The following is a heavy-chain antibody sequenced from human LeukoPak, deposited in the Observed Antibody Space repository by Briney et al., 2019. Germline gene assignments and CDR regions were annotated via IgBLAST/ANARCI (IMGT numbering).Heavy chain of an antibody. CDR1: GFTFDDYA. D-gene: IGHD2-2*01. CDR2: ISGDGGST. J-gene: IGHJ4*02. Sequence: GGFLRLSCAASGFTFDDYAMHWVRQAPGKGLEWVSLISGDGGSTYYADSVKGRFTISRDNSKNSLYLQMNSLRTEDTALYYCAKDWYCSSTSCYGDYDYWGQGTLVTVSS. V-gene: IGHV3-43*02. CDR3: AKDWYCSSTSCYGDYDY.